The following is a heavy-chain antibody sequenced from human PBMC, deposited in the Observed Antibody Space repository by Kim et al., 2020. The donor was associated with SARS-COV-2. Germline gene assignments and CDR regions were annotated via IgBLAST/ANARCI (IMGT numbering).Heavy chain of an antibody. V-gene: IGHV3-11*06. J-gene: IGHJ5*02. D-gene: IGHD3-16*01. CDR3: ASPPWGRGPENWFDP. Sequence: DSVKGRFTISRDNARNSLYLQMNSLRAEDTAVYYCASPPWGRGPENWFDPWGQGTLVTVSS.